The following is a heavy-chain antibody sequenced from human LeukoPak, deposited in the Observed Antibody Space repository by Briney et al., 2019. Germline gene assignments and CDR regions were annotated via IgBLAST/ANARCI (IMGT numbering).Heavy chain of an antibody. CDR3: ARWDDSAWAFGN. CDR2: IYYSGST. Sequence: SETLSLTCTVSAGSISSHYWSWIRQPPGKRLEWIGYIYYSGSTSYNPSLKSRVTISADTSKNQFSLKLSSVTAADTAVYYCARWDDSAWAFGNWGPGTLVTVSS. D-gene: IGHD6-19*01. J-gene: IGHJ4*02. CDR1: AGSISSHY. V-gene: IGHV4-59*11.